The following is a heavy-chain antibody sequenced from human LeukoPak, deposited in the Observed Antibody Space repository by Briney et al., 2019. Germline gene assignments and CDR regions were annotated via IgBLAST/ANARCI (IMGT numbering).Heavy chain of an antibody. V-gene: IGHV4-59*12. CDR1: GGSISSYY. J-gene: IGHJ6*03. D-gene: IGHD3-10*01. Sequence: PSETLSLTCTVSGGSISSYYWSWIRQPPGKGLEWIGYIYYSGSTNYNPSLKSRVTISVDTSKNQFSLKLSSVTAADTAVYYCARRFGSWVRGVICFLIWGIYYYYYMDVWGKGTTVTISS. CDR2: IYYSGST. CDR3: ARRFGSWVRGVICFLIWGIYYYYYMDV.